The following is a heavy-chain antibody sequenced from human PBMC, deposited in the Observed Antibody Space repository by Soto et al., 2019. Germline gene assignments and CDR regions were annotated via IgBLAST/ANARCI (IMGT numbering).Heavy chain of an antibody. D-gene: IGHD2-2*01. Sequence: GGFLRLSCAASGFTFSSYDMHWVRQATGKGLEWVSAIGTAGDTYYPGSVKGRFTISRENAKNSLYLQMNSLRAGDTAVYYCARGPVDYYYYYMDVWGKGTTVTVSS. CDR3: ARGPVDYYYYYMDV. J-gene: IGHJ6*03. CDR2: IGTAGDT. V-gene: IGHV3-13*01. CDR1: GFTFSSYD.